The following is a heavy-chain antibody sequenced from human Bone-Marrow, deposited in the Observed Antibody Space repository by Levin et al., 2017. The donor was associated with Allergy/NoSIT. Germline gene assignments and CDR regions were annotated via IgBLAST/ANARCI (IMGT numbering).Heavy chain of an antibody. J-gene: IGHJ4*02. V-gene: IGHV3-30*04. Sequence: GGSLRLSCAASGFTFSSYAMHWVRQAPGKGLEWVAVISYDGSNKYYADSVKGRFTISRDNSKNTLYLQMNSLRAEDTAVYYCARDSEDIVVVPAARIDYWGQGTLVTVSS. CDR1: GFTFSSYA. CDR2: ISYDGSNK. D-gene: IGHD2-2*01. CDR3: ARDSEDIVVVPAARIDY.